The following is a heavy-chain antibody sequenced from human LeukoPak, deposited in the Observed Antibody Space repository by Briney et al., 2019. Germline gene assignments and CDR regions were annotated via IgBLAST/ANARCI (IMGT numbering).Heavy chain of an antibody. V-gene: IGHV1-46*01. CDR2: INPSGGST. J-gene: IGHJ4*02. CDR3: ARGRSSGYYYTLAY. Sequence: ASVKVSCKASGYTFTTYYMHWVRQAPGQGLEWMGIINPSGGSTTYAQKFQGRVTMTSDTSTSTVYMEVSSLRSEDTAVYHCARGRSSGYYYTLAYWGQGTLVTVSS. D-gene: IGHD3-22*01. CDR1: GYTFTTYY.